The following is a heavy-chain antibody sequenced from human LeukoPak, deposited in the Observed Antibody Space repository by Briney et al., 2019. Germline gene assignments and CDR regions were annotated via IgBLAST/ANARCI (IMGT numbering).Heavy chain of an antibody. CDR2: IRSKADTYAT. Sequence: GGSLRLSCAASGFTFSGSAMHWVRQGSGKGLEWVGRIRSKADTYATAYAVSVKGRFTISRDDSKNTAYLQMNSLREEDTAVYYCARDYYGMDVWGQGTTVTVSS. V-gene: IGHV3-73*01. CDR1: GFTFSGSA. CDR3: ARDYYGMDV. J-gene: IGHJ6*01.